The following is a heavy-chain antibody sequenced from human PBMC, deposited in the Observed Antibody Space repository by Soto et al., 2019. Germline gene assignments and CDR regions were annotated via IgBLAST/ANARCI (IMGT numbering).Heavy chain of an antibody. CDR2: IWYDGSNK. J-gene: IGHJ5*02. CDR3: ARDPTHPTYSSSSGVRGWFDP. V-gene: IGHV3-33*01. Sequence: GGSVRLSCAASGFTFSSYGMHWVRQAPGKGLEWVAVIWYDGSNKYYADSVKGRFTISRDNSKNTLYLQMNSLRAEDTAVYYCARDPTHPTYSSSSGVRGWFDPWGQGTLVTVSS. D-gene: IGHD6-6*01. CDR1: GFTFSSYG.